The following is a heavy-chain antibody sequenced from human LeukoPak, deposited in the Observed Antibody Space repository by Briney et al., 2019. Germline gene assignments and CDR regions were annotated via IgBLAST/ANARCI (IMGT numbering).Heavy chain of an antibody. J-gene: IGHJ5*02. CDR2: ISWNSGSI. V-gene: IGHV3-9*01. Sequence: GGSLRLSCAASGFTFDDYAMHWVRQAPGKGLEWVSGISWNSGSIGYADSVKGRFTISRDNAKNSLYLQMNSLRAEDTALYYCAKERGDSDSSGYYANWFDPWGQGTLVTVSS. CDR3: AKERGDSDSSGYYANWFDP. D-gene: IGHD3-22*01. CDR1: GFTFDDYA.